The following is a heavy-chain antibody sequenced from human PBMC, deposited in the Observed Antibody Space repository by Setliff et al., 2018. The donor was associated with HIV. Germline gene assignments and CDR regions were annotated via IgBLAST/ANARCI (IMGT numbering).Heavy chain of an antibody. J-gene: IGHJ4*02. CDR2: INPNGGYT. V-gene: IGHV1-2*02. D-gene: IGHD1-1*01. CDR3: AADNYNCNPFDS. CDR1: GYTFTGYF. Sequence: ASVKVSCKASGYTFTGYFIHWVRRAPGQGFEWMGWINPNGGYTNYAQKFLGRATMTQDTSFTTAYLELSRLGSDDTAVYYCAADNYNCNPFDSWGQGSLVTVSS.